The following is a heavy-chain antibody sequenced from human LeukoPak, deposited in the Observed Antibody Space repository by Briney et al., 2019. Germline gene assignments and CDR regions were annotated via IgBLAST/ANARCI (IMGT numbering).Heavy chain of an antibody. CDR2: ISAYNGKT. Sequence: ASVKVSCKASGYTFTGYYMHWVRQAPGQGLEWMGWISAYNGKTNYAQKLQGRVTMTTDTSTSTAYMELRSLRSDDTAVYYCARDGPDYGDYVNFDYWGQGTLVTVSS. CDR1: GYTFTGYY. V-gene: IGHV1-18*04. J-gene: IGHJ4*02. CDR3: ARDGPDYGDYVNFDY. D-gene: IGHD4-17*01.